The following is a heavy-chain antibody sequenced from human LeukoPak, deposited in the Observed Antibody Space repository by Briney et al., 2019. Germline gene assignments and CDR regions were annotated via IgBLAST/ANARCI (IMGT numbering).Heavy chain of an antibody. D-gene: IGHD5-12*01. CDR2: ISYDGSNK. J-gene: IGHJ6*02. V-gene: IGHV3-30-3*01. CDR1: GFTFSSYA. Sequence: GGSLRLSCAASGFTFSSYAMHWVRQAPGKGLEWVAVISYDGSNKYYADSVKGRFTISRDNSKNTLYLQMNSLRAEDTAVYYCAREYSGYDWYYGMDVWGQGTTVTVSS. CDR3: AREYSGYDWYYGMDV.